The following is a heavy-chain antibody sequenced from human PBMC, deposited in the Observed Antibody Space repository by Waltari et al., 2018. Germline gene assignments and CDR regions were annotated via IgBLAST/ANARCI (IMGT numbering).Heavy chain of an antibody. D-gene: IGHD6-13*01. CDR2: INSDGSDT. CDR1: GFPFSRYW. J-gene: IGHJ6*02. V-gene: IGHV3-74*01. Sequence: EAQLVESGGGLIQPGESLRVSCAVSGFPFSRYWMTWVRHGPGTGLVWVARINSDGSDTSYADSVKGRFTISRDNAKNTVYLQMKSLRVEDTAVYYCARMARKTYSSPVAGRDYYYGMDVWGLGTTVTVSS. CDR3: ARMARKTYSSPVAGRDYYYGMDV.